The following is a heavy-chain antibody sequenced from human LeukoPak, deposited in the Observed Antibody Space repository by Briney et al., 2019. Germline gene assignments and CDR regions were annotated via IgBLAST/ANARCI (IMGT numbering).Heavy chain of an antibody. CDR3: ARADVPAGTGFMDV. Sequence: HPGGSLRLSCAASGFTFSIYWMSWVRQAPGKGLEWVANIKQYGSEKYYVDSVKGRFTISRDNAKNSLYLQMNSLRVEDTAVYYCARADVPAGTGFMDVWGQGTTVTVSS. D-gene: IGHD6-13*01. J-gene: IGHJ6*02. V-gene: IGHV3-7*04. CDR1: GFTFSIYW. CDR2: IKQYGSEK.